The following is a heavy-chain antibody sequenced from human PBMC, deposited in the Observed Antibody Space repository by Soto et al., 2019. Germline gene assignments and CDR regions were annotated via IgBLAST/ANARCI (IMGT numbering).Heavy chain of an antibody. CDR3: AKYLEVAGRSVPYYYYGMDV. CDR1: GFTFSSYA. J-gene: IGHJ6*02. V-gene: IGHV3-23*01. D-gene: IGHD6-19*01. Sequence: EVQLLESGGGLVQPGGSLRLSCAASGFTFSSYAMSWVRQAPGKGLEWVSAISGSGGSTYYADSVKGRFTISRDNSKNTLYLQMNSLRAEDTAVYYCAKYLEVAGRSVPYYYYGMDVWGQGTTVTVSS. CDR2: ISGSGGST.